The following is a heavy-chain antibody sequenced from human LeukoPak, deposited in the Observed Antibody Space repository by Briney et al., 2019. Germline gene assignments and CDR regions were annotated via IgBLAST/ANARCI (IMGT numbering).Heavy chain of an antibody. J-gene: IGHJ4*02. CDR3: ANEERDDYVWGSFY. V-gene: IGHV3-30*02. CDR1: GFTFSSYG. Sequence: GGSLRLSCAASGFTFSSYGMHWVRQAPGKGLEWVAFIRYDGSNKYYADSVKGRFTISRDNSKNTLYLQMNSLRAEDTAVYYCANEERDDYVWGSFYWGQGTLVTVSS. CDR2: IRYDGSNK. D-gene: IGHD3-16*01.